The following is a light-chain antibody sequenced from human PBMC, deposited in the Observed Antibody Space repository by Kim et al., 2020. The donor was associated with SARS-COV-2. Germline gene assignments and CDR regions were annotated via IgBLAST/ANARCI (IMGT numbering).Light chain of an antibody. V-gene: IGKV3-20*01. CDR1: QSVSSSY. Sequence: LSPGERATPSCRASQSVSSSYLAWYQQKLGQTPRFLIYAASTRATGTPDRFSGSGSGTDFTLTISRVEPEDFAVYYCQQYGSSPPTFGQGTKLEI. J-gene: IGKJ2*01. CDR3: QQYGSSPPT. CDR2: AAS.